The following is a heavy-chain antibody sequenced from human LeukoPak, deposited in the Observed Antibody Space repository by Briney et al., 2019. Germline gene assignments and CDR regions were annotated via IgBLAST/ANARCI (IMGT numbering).Heavy chain of an antibody. CDR1: GGSISSGSYY. J-gene: IGHJ4*02. CDR3: ARGSEILDY. V-gene: IGHV4-61*02. Sequence: SETLSLTCTVSGGSISSGSYYWNWIRQPAGKGLEWIGRIYTSGSTNYNPSLKSRVTISVDTSKNQFSLKLSSVTAADTAVYYCARGSEILDYWGQGTLVTVSS. D-gene: IGHD2-15*01. CDR2: IYTSGST.